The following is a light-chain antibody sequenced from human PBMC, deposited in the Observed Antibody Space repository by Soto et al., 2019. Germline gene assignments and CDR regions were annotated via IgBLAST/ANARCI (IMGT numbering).Light chain of an antibody. V-gene: IGKV3-20*01. CDR1: QSITSSY. Sequence: EIGLTQSPGTLSLSPGERATLSCRASQSITSSYLAWYQHKPGQAPRLLMSGASSRVTGIPDRFSGGGSGADFTLVISSLEPEEFAVYYCQHYDSAPPSTFGQGTLLEIK. J-gene: IGKJ5*01. CDR2: GAS. CDR3: QHYDSAPPST.